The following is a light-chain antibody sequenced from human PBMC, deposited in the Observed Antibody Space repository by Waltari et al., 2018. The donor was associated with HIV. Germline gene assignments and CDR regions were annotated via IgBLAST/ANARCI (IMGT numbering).Light chain of an antibody. CDR1: SSDVGGYNY. CDR3: CSYAGSYTLYV. Sequence: QSALTQPRSVSGSPGQSVTISCSGTSSDVGGYNYVSWYQQHPGKAPKLMISDGSRRPSGVPDRFSGSKSGNTASLTISGLQAEDEADYYCCSYAGSYTLYVFGTGTKFTVL. J-gene: IGLJ1*01. CDR2: DGS. V-gene: IGLV2-11*01.